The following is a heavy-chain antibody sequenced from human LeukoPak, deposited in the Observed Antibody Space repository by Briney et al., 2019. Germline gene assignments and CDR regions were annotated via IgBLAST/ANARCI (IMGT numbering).Heavy chain of an antibody. Sequence: SETLSLTCSVSGVFISGYSWTWIRQPPGKGLEYIGYVYGSGTTSYNPSLQSRVTISLDMSKNQFSLNLRSVTTADTAVYYCARDAGAGGFSDWGQGILVSASS. CDR1: GVFISGYS. D-gene: IGHD1-14*01. V-gene: IGHV4-59*01. CDR2: VYGSGTT. J-gene: IGHJ4*02. CDR3: ARDAGAGGFSD.